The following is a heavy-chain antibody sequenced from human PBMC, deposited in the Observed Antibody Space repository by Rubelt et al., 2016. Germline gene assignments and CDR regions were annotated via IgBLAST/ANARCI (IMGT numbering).Heavy chain of an antibody. CDR2: ISYDGSNK. Sequence: GFTFSSYAMHWVRQAPGKGLEWVAVISYDGSNKYYADSVKGRFTISRDNSKNTLFLQMNGLRAEDTTVYYCARGVRYSSGWYYFDYWGQGTLVTVSS. D-gene: IGHD6-19*01. CDR3: ARGVRYSSGWYYFDY. J-gene: IGHJ4*02. CDR1: GFTFSSYA. V-gene: IGHV3-30*04.